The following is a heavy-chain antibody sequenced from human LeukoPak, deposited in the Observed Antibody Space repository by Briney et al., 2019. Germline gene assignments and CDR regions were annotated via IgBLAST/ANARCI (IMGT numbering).Heavy chain of an antibody. Sequence: GASVKVSCKASGYTFTSYYMHWVRQAPGQGLEWMGIINPSGGSTSYAQKFQGRVTMTRDTSTSTVYMELSSLRSEDTAVYYCARGIAAAGVQMDNWFDPWGQGTLVTVSS. CDR1: GYTFTSYY. CDR3: ARGIAAAGVQMDNWFDP. V-gene: IGHV1-46*01. J-gene: IGHJ5*02. CDR2: INPSGGST. D-gene: IGHD6-13*01.